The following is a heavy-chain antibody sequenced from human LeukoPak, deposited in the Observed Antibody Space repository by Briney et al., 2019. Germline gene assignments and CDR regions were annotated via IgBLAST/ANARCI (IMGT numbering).Heavy chain of an antibody. Sequence: PVGSLRLSCAASGFTVSSNYMSWVRQAPGKGLEWVSVIYSGGSTYYADSVKGRFTISRDNSKNTLYLQMNSLRAEDTAVYYCARAGPAAGIDYWGQGTLVTVSS. D-gene: IGHD6-13*01. CDR1: GFTVSSNY. J-gene: IGHJ4*02. CDR3: ARAGPAAGIDY. CDR2: IYSGGST. V-gene: IGHV3-53*01.